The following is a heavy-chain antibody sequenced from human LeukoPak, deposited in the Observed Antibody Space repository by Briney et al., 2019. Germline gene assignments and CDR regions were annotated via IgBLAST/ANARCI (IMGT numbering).Heavy chain of an antibody. Sequence: GGSLRLSCAASGFTFSYYAMNWVRQAPGKGLEWVSHISGSGSSTYYADSVRGRFTLSRDNSKNTLDLQMNSLRAEDTAVYYCARDSQWLVGLGFDYWGQGTLVTVSS. J-gene: IGHJ4*02. CDR1: GFTFSYYA. CDR3: ARDSQWLVGLGFDY. CDR2: ISGSGSST. D-gene: IGHD6-19*01. V-gene: IGHV3-23*01.